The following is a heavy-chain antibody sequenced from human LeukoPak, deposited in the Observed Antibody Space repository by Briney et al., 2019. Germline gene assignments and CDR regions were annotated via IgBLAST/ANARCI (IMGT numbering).Heavy chain of an antibody. CDR2: ITDSGRSP. CDR1: GFTFSNYA. J-gene: IGHJ4*02. D-gene: IGHD2-21*01. Sequence: GSLRLSCAFSGFTFSNYAMSWVRQAPGKGLEWISGITDSGRSPYFADSVRGRFTISRDKSKNTLYLQMNSLRAEDTALYFCAKDGGGNCYDPIDYWGQGILVTVSS. CDR3: AKDGGGNCYDPIDY. V-gene: IGHV3-23*01.